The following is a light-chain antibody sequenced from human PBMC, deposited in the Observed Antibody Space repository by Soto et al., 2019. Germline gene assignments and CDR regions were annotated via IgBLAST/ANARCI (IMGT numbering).Light chain of an antibody. CDR1: QSISTY. J-gene: IGKJ4*01. CDR2: AAS. Sequence: DIQMTQSPSSLSASVGDRVTITCRASQSISTYLHWYQQKPGKAPKLLIYAASSLHSGVPSRFSGSGSETSFTLTISSLQPEDFATYYCQQSYNTPLTFGGGTKVEIK. V-gene: IGKV1-39*01. CDR3: QQSYNTPLT.